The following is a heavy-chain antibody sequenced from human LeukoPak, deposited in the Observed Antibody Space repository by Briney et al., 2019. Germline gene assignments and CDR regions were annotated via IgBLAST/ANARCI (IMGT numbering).Heavy chain of an antibody. D-gene: IGHD6-13*01. Sequence: PGGSLRLSCAASGFTFSSYWMSWVRQAPGKGLEWVSYISSSGSTIYYADSVKGRFTISRDNAKNSLYLQMNSLRAEDTAVYYCASRAYSSSWPRIFWGQGTLVTVSS. CDR1: GFTFSSYW. V-gene: IGHV3-48*04. CDR3: ASRAYSSSWPRIF. CDR2: ISSSGSTI. J-gene: IGHJ4*02.